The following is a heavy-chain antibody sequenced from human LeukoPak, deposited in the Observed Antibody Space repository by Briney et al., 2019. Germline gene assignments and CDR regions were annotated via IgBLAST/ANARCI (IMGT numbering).Heavy chain of an antibody. CDR1: GGSFSGYN. CDR2: VNHIGGT. CDR3: ERNYYDGTGNFY. D-gene: IGHD3-22*01. J-gene: IGHJ4*02. V-gene: IGHV4-34*01. Sequence: SETLSLTCAVYGGSFSGYNWSWIRQPPGKGLEWIGEVNHIGGTNYNPSLKGRLTISVDTSKNQLSLRLTSVTAADSALYYCERNYYDGTGNFYWGQGILVTVSS.